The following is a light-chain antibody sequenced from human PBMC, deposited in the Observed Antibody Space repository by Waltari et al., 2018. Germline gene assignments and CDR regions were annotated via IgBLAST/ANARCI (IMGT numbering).Light chain of an antibody. J-gene: IGKJ1*01. Sequence: EIVLTQSPGPLSLSPGAIATLSCRASQSVGRYLAWYKQQHGQAPRLLIYDASTRATGIPDRFSGGGSGTDFSLTISRLEPEDFAVYYCQMYVRLPVTFGQGTKVEI. CDR2: DAS. CDR3: QMYVRLPVT. V-gene: IGKV3-20*01. CDR1: QSVGRY.